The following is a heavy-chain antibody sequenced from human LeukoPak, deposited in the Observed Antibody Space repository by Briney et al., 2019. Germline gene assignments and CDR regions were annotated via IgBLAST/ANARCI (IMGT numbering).Heavy chain of an antibody. V-gene: IGHV1-2*02. J-gene: IGHJ4*02. CDR1: GYTFTGYY. CDR3: ARGLDFGYTDVVPFDF. Sequence: ASVKVSCKASGYTFTGYYMHWLRLAPGQGLEWMGWINPNSGDTKYAQNFQGRVTMTRDLSISTAYMDLTRLRSGDTAVYYCARGLDFGYTDVVPFDFWGQGTLVTVSS. D-gene: IGHD5-18*01. CDR2: INPNSGDT.